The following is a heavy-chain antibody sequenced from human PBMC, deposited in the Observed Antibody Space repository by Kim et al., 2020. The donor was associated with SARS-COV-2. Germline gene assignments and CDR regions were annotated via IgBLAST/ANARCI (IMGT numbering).Heavy chain of an antibody. CDR1: GFTFSSYG. CDR2: ISYDGSNK. V-gene: IGHV3-30*18. D-gene: IGHD2-15*01. Sequence: GGSLRLSCAASGFTFSSYGMHWVRQAPGKGLEWVAVISYDGSNKYYADSVKGRFTISRDNSKNTLYLQMNSLRAEDTAVYYCAKDLCSGGSCGLDYWGQGTLVTVSS. J-gene: IGHJ4*02. CDR3: AKDLCSGGSCGLDY.